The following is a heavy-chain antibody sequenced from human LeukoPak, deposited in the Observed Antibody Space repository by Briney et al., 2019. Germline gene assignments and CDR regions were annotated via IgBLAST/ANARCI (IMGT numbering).Heavy chain of an antibody. CDR3: AKMGKTENHYGSWRFSYYYYVDV. CDR1: GFTFDDYG. CDR2: INWNGGST. D-gene: IGHD3-10*01. J-gene: IGHJ6*03. V-gene: IGHV3-20*04. Sequence: RSGGSLRLSCAASGFTFDDYGMSWVRQAPGKGLEWVSGINWNGGSTGYADSVKGRFTISRDNAKNSLYLQMSSLRAEDTAVYYCAKMGKTENHYGSWRFSYYYYVDVWGKGTTVTISS.